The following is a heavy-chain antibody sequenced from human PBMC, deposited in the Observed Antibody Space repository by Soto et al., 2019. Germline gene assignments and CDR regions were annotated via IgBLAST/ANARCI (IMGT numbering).Heavy chain of an antibody. CDR1: GGSISSSNW. V-gene: IGHV4-4*02. CDR3: ASARPYYYDSSGYPSDY. Sequence: SETLSLTCAVSGGSISSSNWWSWVRQPPGKGLEWIGEIYHSGSTNYNPSLKSRVTISVDKSKNQFSLKLSSVTAADTAVYYCASARPYYYDSSGYPSDYWGQGTLVTVS. D-gene: IGHD3-22*01. J-gene: IGHJ4*02. CDR2: IYHSGST.